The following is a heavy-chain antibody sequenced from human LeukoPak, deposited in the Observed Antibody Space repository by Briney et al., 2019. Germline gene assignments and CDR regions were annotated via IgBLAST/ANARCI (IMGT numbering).Heavy chain of an antibody. Sequence: GGSLRLSCAASVTFSNAWMNWVRQAPGKGLEWVGHFKIKADGGTTDYAAPVKDRFTISRDDSQNTLYLQMNSLKTEDTAVYYCTTLRPYIQPRWGQGTMVTVSS. D-gene: IGHD5-18*01. CDR1: VTFSNAW. CDR3: TTLRPYIQPR. J-gene: IGHJ3*01. CDR2: FKIKADGGTT. V-gene: IGHV3-15*01.